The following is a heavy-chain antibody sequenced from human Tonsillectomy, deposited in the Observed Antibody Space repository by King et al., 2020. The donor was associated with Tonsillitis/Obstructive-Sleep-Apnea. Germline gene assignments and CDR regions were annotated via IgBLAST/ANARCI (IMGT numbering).Heavy chain of an antibody. J-gene: IGHJ4*02. V-gene: IGHV3-33*01. D-gene: IGHD3-3*01. CDR1: GFTFSSYV. Sequence: VQLVESGGGVVQPGRSLRLSCAASGFTFSSYVMHWVRQAPGKGLEWVAVIWYDGSNKYYADSVKGRFTISRDNSKNTLYLQMNSLRAEDTAVYYCARDCSLGFGVVIAPYFDYWGQGTLVTVSS. CDR3: ARDCSLGFGVVIAPYFDY. CDR2: IWYDGSNK.